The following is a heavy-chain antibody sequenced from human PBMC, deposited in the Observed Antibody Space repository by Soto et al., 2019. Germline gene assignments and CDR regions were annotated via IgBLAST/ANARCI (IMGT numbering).Heavy chain of an antibody. CDR1: GFTVSSNY. CDR3: ARGYSYGWEWFDP. V-gene: IGHV3-53*01. CDR2: IYSGGST. J-gene: IGHJ5*01. Sequence: PGGSLRLSCAASGFTVSSNYMSWVRQAPGKGLEWVSVIYSGGSTYYADSVKGRFTISRDNSKNTLYLQMNSLRAEDTAVYYCARGYSYGWEWFDPWGQGTLVTVSS. D-gene: IGHD5-18*01.